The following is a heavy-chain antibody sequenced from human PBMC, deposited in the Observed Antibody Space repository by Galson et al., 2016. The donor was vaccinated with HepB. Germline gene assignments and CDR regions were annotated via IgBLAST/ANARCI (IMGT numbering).Heavy chain of an antibody. D-gene: IGHD3-22*01. CDR1: GFTFSDFG. V-gene: IGHV3-33*01. Sequence: SLRLSCAASGFTFSDFGMHWVRQAPGKGLEWLAGIWYDGSRTYYADSVKGRFTISRDNSKSTVFLQMNSLRGEDTAVYYCARGNYDSPGYFFDNWFDPWGQGTLVTVSS. CDR3: ARGNYDSPGYFFDNWFDP. CDR2: IWYDGSRT. J-gene: IGHJ5*02.